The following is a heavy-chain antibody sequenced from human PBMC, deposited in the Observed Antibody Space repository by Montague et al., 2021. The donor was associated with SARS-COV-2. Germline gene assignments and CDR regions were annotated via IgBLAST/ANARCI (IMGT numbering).Heavy chain of an antibody. CDR2: INHYGST. V-gene: IGHV4-34*01. CDR3: ARVTTDVLRYFDWLTQEDPRYSDY. Sequence: SETLSLTCAVYGGSFSGYYWSWIRQPPGKGLDWIGEINHYGSTNYNPSLKSRVIISLDTSKSQFSLKLSSVTAADTAVYYCARVTTDVLRYFDWLTQEDPRYSDYWGQGTLVTVSS. J-gene: IGHJ4*02. D-gene: IGHD3-9*01. CDR1: GGSFSGYY.